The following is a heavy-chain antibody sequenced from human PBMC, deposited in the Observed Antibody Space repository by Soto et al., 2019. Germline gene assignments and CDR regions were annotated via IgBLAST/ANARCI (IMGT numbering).Heavy chain of an antibody. V-gene: IGHV1-69*13. J-gene: IGHJ6*02. CDR2: IIPIFGTA. CDR3: ARAMVPSTNYYYYYGMDV. Sequence: SVKVSCKASGGTFSSYAISWVRQAPGQGLEWMGGIIPIFGTANYAQKFQGRVTITADESTSTAYMELSSLRSEDTAVYYCARAMVPSTNYYYYYGMDVWGQGTTVTVSS. CDR1: GGTFSSYA. D-gene: IGHD2-2*01.